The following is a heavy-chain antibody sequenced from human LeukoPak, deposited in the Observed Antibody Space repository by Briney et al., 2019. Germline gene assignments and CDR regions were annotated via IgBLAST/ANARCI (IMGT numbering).Heavy chain of an antibody. CDR2: INSDGSST. V-gene: IGHV3-74*01. J-gene: IGHJ6*02. CDR3: ARNPDRNYYYYGMDV. CDR1: GFTFSTYW. D-gene: IGHD3-22*01. Sequence: PGGSLRLSCAASGFTFSTYWMHWVRQAPGKGLVWVSRINSDGSSTSYADSVKGRFTISRDNAKNTLYLQMNSLRAEDTAVYYCARNPDRNYYYYGMDVWGQGTTVTVSS.